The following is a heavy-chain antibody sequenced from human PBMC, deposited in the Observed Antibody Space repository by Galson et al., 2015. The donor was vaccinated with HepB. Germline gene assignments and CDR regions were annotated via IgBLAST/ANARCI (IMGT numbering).Heavy chain of an antibody. V-gene: IGHV3-30*04. Sequence: SLRLSCAASGFTFSSYAMHWVRQAPGKGLEWVAVISYDGSNKYYADSVKGRFTISRDNSKNTLYLQMNSLRAEDTAVYYCARGRITMVRGVREYFQHWGQGTLVTVSS. CDR3: ARGRITMVRGVREYFQH. J-gene: IGHJ1*01. CDR2: ISYDGSNK. D-gene: IGHD3-10*01. CDR1: GFTFSSYA.